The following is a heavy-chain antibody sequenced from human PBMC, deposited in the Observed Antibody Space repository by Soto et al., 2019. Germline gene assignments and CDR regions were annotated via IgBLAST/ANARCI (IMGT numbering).Heavy chain of an antibody. V-gene: IGHV5-51*01. J-gene: IGHJ6*02. CDR1: GYSFTSHW. CDR2: IYPSDSDI. CDR3: ARQDYSNYRGGMDV. Sequence: GESRKISCKTSGYSFTSHWIAWVRQMPGKGLEWMGIIYPSDSDIRCRPSFQGQVTISVDKSISTAYLQWSSLKASDTATYYCARQDYSNYRGGMDVWGQGTTVTVSS. D-gene: IGHD2-2*01.